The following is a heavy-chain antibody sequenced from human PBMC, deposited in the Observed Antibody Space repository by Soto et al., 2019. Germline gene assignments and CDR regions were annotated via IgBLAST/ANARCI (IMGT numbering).Heavy chain of an antibody. CDR3: ARGSSNWAYYFDF. CDR2: ITSSGTTV. V-gene: IGHV3-48*02. D-gene: IGHD6-13*01. J-gene: IGHJ4*02. Sequence: EEHLVESGGGLVQPGGSLRLSCAASGFTFSSYSLNWVRQAPGKGLEWVSYITSSGTTVYYADSVRGRFTISRDNAKNSLYLQMNSLRDDDTAVYYCARGSSNWAYYFDFWGQGTLVTVSS. CDR1: GFTFSSYS.